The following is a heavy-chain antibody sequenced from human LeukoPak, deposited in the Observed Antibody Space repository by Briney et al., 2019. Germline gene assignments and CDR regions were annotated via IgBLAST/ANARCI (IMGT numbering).Heavy chain of an antibody. D-gene: IGHD3-10*01. CDR1: GFTFSSYS. CDR3: ARSRYYGSKNDAFDI. CDR2: ISSSSSYI. Sequence: GGSLRLSCAASGFTFSSYSMNWVRHAPGKGLELVSSISSSSSYIYYADSVKGRFTISRDNAKNSLYLQMNSLRAEDTAVYYCARSRYYGSKNDAFDIWGQGTMVTVSS. V-gene: IGHV3-21*01. J-gene: IGHJ3*02.